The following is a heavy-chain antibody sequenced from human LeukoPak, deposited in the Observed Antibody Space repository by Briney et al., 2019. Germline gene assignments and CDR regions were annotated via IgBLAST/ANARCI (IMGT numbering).Heavy chain of an antibody. CDR2: IYYSGST. CDR3: ASQPREYGWFDP. J-gene: IGHJ5*02. CDR1: GGSISSYY. Sequence: SETLSLTCTVSGGSISSYYWSWIRQPPGQGLEWIGDIYYSGSTNYNPSLKSRVTVSVDTSKNQFSLKLSSVTAADTAVYYCASQPREYGWFDPWGQGTLVTVSS. V-gene: IGHV4-59*01. D-gene: IGHD2/OR15-2a*01.